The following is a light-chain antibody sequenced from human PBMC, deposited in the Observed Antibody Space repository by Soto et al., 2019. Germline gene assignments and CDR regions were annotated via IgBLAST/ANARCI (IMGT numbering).Light chain of an antibody. J-gene: IGLJ1*01. Sequence: QSGLTQPPSASGTPGQRVTISCSGSSSNIGSNTVNWYQQLPGTAPKLLIYSNNQRSSGVPDRFSGSKSGTSASLAISGLQSEDEADYYCAAWDDSLNGYVFGTGT. CDR3: AAWDDSLNGYV. CDR1: SSNIGSNT. CDR2: SNN. V-gene: IGLV1-44*01.